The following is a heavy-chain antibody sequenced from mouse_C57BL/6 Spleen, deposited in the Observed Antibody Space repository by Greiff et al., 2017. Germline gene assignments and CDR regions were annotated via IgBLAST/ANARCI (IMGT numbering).Heavy chain of an antibody. CDR3: ARRTTDWYFDV. CDR1: GFTFSSYG. CDR2: IGSGGSFT. V-gene: IGHV5-6*02. Sequence: DVKLVEPGGDLVKPGGSLKLSCAASGFTFSSYGMSWVSQTPEQRLEWVATIGSGGSFTYYTDSVKGRVTLSRDKAKTTPYLQMSSLKSEDTAMYYCARRTTDWYFDVWGTATTVTVAS. J-gene: IGHJ1*03. D-gene: IGHD1-1*01.